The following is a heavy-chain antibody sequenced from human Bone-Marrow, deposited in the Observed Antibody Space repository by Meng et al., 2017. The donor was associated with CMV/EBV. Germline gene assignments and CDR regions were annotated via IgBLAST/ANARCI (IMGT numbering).Heavy chain of an antibody. V-gene: IGHV3-30*02. CDR2: LRYDGSNT. D-gene: IGHD2-15*01. CDR1: GFTVSVNY. Sequence: GESLKISCAAPGFTVSVNYMSWVRQAPGKGLEWVAFLRYDGSNTYYEDSVKGRFTLSRDNSKNTLYLQMNSLRAHDTAVYYCAKGKDTSYYYYGMDVWGQGTTVTVPS. CDR3: AKGKDTSYYYYGMDV. J-gene: IGHJ6*02.